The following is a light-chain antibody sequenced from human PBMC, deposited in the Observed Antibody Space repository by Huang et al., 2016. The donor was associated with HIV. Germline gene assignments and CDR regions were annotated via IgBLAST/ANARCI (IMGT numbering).Light chain of an antibody. J-gene: IGKJ3*01. CDR2: WAS. V-gene: IGKV4-1*01. CDR1: QSIFYHSNGQNY. Sequence: DVVLSQSPDYLPVSLGARATVNCRSSQSIFYHSNGQNYLAWYQQKAGQPPKLLVYWASTRAPGVPDRFSGTGSGTDFTLTINNLQAEDAAVYYCQQYYFSPRTFGPGTKVDI. CDR3: QQYYFSPRT.